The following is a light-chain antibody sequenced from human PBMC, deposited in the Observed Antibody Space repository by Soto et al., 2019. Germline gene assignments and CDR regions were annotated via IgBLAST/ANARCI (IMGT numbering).Light chain of an antibody. J-gene: IGKJ5*01. CDR3: QQSYDTVAIT. V-gene: IGKV1-39*01. Sequence: DIQMTQSPSSLSASVGDRVTITCRASQSITSYLNCYQLKPGKAPKLLTYAAFSFQSGVPSRFSGGGSGTDFTLTISGLQPEDFATYYCQQSYDTVAITFGQGTRLEIK. CDR2: AAF. CDR1: QSITSY.